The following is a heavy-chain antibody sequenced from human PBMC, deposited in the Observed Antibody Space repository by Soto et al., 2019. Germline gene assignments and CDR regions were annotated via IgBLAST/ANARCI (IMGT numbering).Heavy chain of an antibody. J-gene: IGHJ3*02. CDR2: IIPIFGTA. CDR1: GGTFSSYA. Sequence: QVQLVQSGAEVKKPGSSVKVSCKASGGTFSSYAISWERQAPGQGLEWMGGIIPIFGTANYAQKFQGRVTITADESTSTAYMELSSLRSEDTAVYYCARNVKRWSGYSRYDAFDIWGQGTMVTVSS. CDR3: ARNVKRWSGYSRYDAFDI. V-gene: IGHV1-69*01. D-gene: IGHD3-3*01.